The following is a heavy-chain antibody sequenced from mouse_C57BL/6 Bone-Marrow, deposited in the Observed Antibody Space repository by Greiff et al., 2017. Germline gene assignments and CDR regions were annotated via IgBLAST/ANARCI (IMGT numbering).Heavy chain of an antibody. CDR1: GFTFSDYY. CDR3: ARAYGYDQY. Sequence: EVKLMESEGGLVQPGSSMKLSCTASGFTFSDYYMAWVRQVPEKGLEWVANINYDGSSTYYLDSLKSRFIISRDNAKNILYLQMSSLKSEDTATYYCARAYGYDQYWGQGTTLTVSS. J-gene: IGHJ2*01. V-gene: IGHV5-16*01. D-gene: IGHD2-2*01. CDR2: INYDGSST.